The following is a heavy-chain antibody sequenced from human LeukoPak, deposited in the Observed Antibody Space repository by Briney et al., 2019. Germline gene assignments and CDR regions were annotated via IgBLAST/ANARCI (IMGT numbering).Heavy chain of an antibody. CDR2: INHSGST. CDR1: GGSISSSSYY. Sequence: PSETLSLTCTVSGGSISSSSYYWGWIRQPPGKGLEWIGEINHSGSTNYNPSLKSRVTISVDTSKNQFSLKLTSVAAADTAVYYCARLRSRRFDPWGQGTLVTVSS. J-gene: IGHJ5*02. V-gene: IGHV4-39*07. CDR3: ARLRSRRFDP.